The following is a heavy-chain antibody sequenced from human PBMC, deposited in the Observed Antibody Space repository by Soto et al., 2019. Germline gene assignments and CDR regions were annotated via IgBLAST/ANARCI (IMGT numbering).Heavy chain of an antibody. V-gene: IGHV4-31*03. D-gene: IGHD1-1*01. CDR2: IYYSGRT. CDR1: GGSISSGGYY. CDR3: ATGHPPLQLSYFDY. J-gene: IGHJ4*02. Sequence: QVQLQESGPGLVKPSQTLSLTCTVSGGSISSGGYYWSWIRQHPGKGLEWIWYIYYSGRTYYNPSLKSRVTISVDTSKNQSSLKLSSVTAADTAVYYCATGHPPLQLSYFDYWGQGTLVTVSS.